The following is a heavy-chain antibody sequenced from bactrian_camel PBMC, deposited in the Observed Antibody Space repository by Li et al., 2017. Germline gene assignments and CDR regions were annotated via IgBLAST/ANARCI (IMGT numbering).Heavy chain of an antibody. D-gene: IGHD3*01. CDR2: VYTGARSS. V-gene: IGHV3S40*01. Sequence: VQLVESGGGSVESGGSLRLSCLASGLTYTSYCMGWFRQAPGKEREGVAVVYTGARSSYYADSVKGRFTISRDNAKGTLYLQMNSLKIEDTAVYYCALGSSRQATMTARGKGTQVTVS. J-gene: IGHJ4*01. CDR1: GLTYTSYC.